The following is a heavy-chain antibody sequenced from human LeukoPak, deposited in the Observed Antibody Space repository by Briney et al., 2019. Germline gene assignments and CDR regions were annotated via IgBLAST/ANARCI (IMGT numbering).Heavy chain of an antibody. CDR3: AILPRVATREPANY. CDR1: GGSFSGYY. Sequence: SETLSLTCAVYGGSFSGYYWSWIRQPPGKGLEWIGEINHSGSTNYNPSLKSRVTISVDTSKNQFSLKLSSVTAADTAVYYCAILPRVATREPANYWGQGTLVTVSS. J-gene: IGHJ4*02. V-gene: IGHV4-34*01. CDR2: INHSGST. D-gene: IGHD5-12*01.